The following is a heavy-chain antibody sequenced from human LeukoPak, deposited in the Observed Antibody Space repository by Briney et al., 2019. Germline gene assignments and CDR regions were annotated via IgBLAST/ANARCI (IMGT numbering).Heavy chain of an antibody. Sequence: PGGSLRLSCAASGFTFRSYSMNWVRQPPGKGLEWVSSISSSSTYIYYADSLKGRFTISRDNAKNSLYLQVNSLRAEDTAMYYCARYHGDFMDVWGQGTLVTVSS. CDR2: ISSSSTYI. CDR1: GFTFRSYS. D-gene: IGHD3/OR15-3a*01. V-gene: IGHV3-21*06. J-gene: IGHJ4*02. CDR3: ARYHGDFMDV.